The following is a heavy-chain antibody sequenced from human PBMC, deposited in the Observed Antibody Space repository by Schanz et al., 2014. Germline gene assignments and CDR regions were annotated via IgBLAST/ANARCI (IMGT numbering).Heavy chain of an antibody. Sequence: VQLEESGGGLVKPGGSLKLSCAASRLNFNNAWMHWVRQAPGKGLEWVAVIWYDGTDRYYADSVKGRFTISRDNSKNTLYLQMNSLRAEDTAVYYCAKGSMAARPLLPTDYYFYGTDIWGQGTTVTVSS. CDR1: RLNFNNAW. D-gene: IGHD6-6*01. J-gene: IGHJ6*02. CDR3: AKGSMAARPLLPTDYYFYGTDI. V-gene: IGHV3-33*06. CDR2: IWYDGTDR.